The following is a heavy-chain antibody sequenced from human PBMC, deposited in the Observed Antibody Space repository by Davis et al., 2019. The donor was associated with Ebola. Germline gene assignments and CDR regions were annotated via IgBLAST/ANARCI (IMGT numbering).Heavy chain of an antibody. CDR3: ARDSFYYDSSSHWNY. Sequence: PSETLSLTCTVSGGSMYGYYWSWIRQPAGKGLEWIGHVYSSGMTSYNPSLKSRVTMSIDTSKKQTSLRLTSVTASDTAMYYCARDSFYYDSSSHWNYWGQGTLVTVSS. V-gene: IGHV4-4*07. J-gene: IGHJ4*02. CDR1: GGSMYGYY. D-gene: IGHD3-22*01. CDR2: VYSSGMT.